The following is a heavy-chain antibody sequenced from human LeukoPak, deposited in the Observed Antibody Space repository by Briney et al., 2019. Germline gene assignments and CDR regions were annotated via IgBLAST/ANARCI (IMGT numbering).Heavy chain of an antibody. CDR1: GFTFSTYA. J-gene: IGHJ5*02. CDR2: ISGSGVYT. CDR3: AKDGLWFGELAFDP. D-gene: IGHD3-10*01. V-gene: IGHV3-23*01. Sequence: PGGSLRLSCAASGFTFSTYAMVWVRQAPGKGLEWVSAISGSGVYTYYADSVKGRFTISRDNSKNTLYLQMNSLRAEDTAVYYCAKDGLWFGELAFDPWGQGTLVTVSS.